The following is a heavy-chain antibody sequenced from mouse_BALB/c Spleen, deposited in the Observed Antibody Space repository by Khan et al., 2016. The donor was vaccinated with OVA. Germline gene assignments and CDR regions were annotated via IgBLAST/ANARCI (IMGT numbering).Heavy chain of an antibody. CDR3: ARQPYYHYYIMDS. D-gene: IGHD2-10*01. V-gene: IGHV2-6-1*01. Sequence: VQLQQSGPGLVAPSQSLSITCTISGFSLTNYGVHWVRQPPGKGLEWLGVIWSDGSTTYNSALKSRLSISKDNSKSQVFLKMNRLQTDDTAMYYCARQPYYHYYIMDSWGQGPSVTVSS. J-gene: IGHJ4*01. CDR1: GFSLTNYG. CDR2: IWSDGST.